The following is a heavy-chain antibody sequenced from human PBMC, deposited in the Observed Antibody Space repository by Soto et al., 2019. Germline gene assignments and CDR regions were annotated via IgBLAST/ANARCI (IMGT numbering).Heavy chain of an antibody. V-gene: IGHV3-11*04. Sequence: GGSLRLSCAASGFTFSDYYMSWIRQAPGKGLEWVSYISSSGSTIYYADSVKGRFTISRDNAKNSLYLQMNSLRAEDTAVYYCARVPRQQLAKYFQHWGQGTLVTVSS. D-gene: IGHD6-13*01. CDR3: ARVPRQQLAKYFQH. CDR1: GFTFSDYY. CDR2: ISSSGSTI. J-gene: IGHJ1*01.